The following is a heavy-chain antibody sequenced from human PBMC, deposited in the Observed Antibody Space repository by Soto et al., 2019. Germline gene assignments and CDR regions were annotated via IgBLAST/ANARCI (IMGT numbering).Heavy chain of an antibody. CDR1: GFTFSSYS. D-gene: IGHD6-25*01. CDR2: IWYDGSNK. V-gene: IGHV3-33*06. CDR3: AKDRNAAEPVTAFDI. J-gene: IGHJ3*02. Sequence: GGSLSLSCAASGFTFSSYSMNWVRQAPGKGLEWVAVIWYDGSNKYYADSVKGRFTISRDNSKNTLYLQMNSLRAEDTAVYYCAKDRNAAEPVTAFDIWGQGTMVTVSS.